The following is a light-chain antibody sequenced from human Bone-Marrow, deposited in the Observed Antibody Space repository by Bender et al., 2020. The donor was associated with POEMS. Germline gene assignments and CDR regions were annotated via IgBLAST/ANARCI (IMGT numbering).Light chain of an antibody. Sequence: SALTQPASVSGSPGQSITISCTGTSSDIGSSGLVSWYQHHPGKAPKLIIYEVNKRPSGVSNRFSGSKSGSTASLTISGLQAADEADYYCCSYEPGSTFAVFGGGTQLTVL. CDR1: SSDIGSSGL. CDR2: EVN. V-gene: IGLV2-23*02. J-gene: IGLJ7*01. CDR3: CSYEPGSTFAV.